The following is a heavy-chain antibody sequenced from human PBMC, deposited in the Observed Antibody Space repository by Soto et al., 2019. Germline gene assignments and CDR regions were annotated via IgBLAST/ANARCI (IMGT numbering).Heavy chain of an antibody. CDR3: ARLNRWLRTRFEDY. CDR1: GGSISSSSYY. V-gene: IGHV4-39*01. D-gene: IGHD5-18*01. J-gene: IGHJ4*02. Sequence: QLQLQESGPGLVKPSETLSLTCTVSGGSISSSSYYWGWIRQPPGKGLEWIGSIYYSGSTYYNPSLKSRVTISVDTSKNQFSLKLSPVTAADTAVYYCARLNRWLRTRFEDYWGQGTLVTVSS. CDR2: IYYSGST.